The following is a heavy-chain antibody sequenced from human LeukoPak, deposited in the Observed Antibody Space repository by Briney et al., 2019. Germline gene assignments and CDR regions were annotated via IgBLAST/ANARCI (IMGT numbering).Heavy chain of an antibody. CDR3: AKSRHDAFDI. CDR1: GFTFSSYA. Sequence: PGGSLRLSCEASGFTFSSYATSWVRQAPGKGLEWVSTISGSGGSTYYADSVKGRFTISRDNSKNTLYLQMNSLRAEDTAVYYCAKSRHDAFDIWGQGTMVTVSS. CDR2: ISGSGGST. V-gene: IGHV3-23*01. J-gene: IGHJ3*02.